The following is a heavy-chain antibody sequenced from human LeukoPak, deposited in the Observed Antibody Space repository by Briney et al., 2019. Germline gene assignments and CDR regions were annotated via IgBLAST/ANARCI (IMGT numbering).Heavy chain of an antibody. D-gene: IGHD3-22*01. CDR1: GTTFRNYA. Sequence: GGSLRLSCAVSGTTFRNYAMSWVRQAPGKGLEWVSSISGTGSNTYYADSVKGRFTISRDNSKDTLYLQMNNVRADDTAVYYCAKSWNYYDSSGDDALDIWGQGTMVTVSS. CDR2: ISGTGSNT. CDR3: AKSWNYYDSSGDDALDI. V-gene: IGHV3-23*01. J-gene: IGHJ3*02.